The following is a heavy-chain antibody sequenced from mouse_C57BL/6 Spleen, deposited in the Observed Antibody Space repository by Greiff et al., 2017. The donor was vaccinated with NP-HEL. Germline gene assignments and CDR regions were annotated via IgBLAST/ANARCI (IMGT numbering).Heavy chain of an antibody. V-gene: IGHV1-20*01. J-gene: IGHJ4*01. CDR2: INPYNGDT. CDR3: AREERAYGNYAVYYAMDY. D-gene: IGHD2-1*01. CDR1: GYSFTGYF. Sequence: EVKLQESGPELVKPGDSVKISCKASGYSFTGYFMNWVMQSHGKSLEWIGRINPYNGDTFYNQKFKGKATLTVDKSSSTAHMELRSLTSEDSAVYYCAREERAYGNYAVYYAMDYWGQGTSVTVSS.